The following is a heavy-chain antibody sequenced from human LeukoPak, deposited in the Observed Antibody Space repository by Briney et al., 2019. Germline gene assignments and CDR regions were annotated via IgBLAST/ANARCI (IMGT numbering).Heavy chain of an antibody. J-gene: IGHJ4*02. Sequence: PGRSLRLSCAASGFTFSSHSMHWVRQAPGRGLEWVAVISYDGNAKNHADSVKGRFPISRDNSKNTLFLQMNSLRADDTAVYYCARERQNHSGNYFDCWGQGTLVTVSS. V-gene: IGHV3-30-3*01. CDR1: GFTFSSHS. CDR3: ARERQNHSGNYFDC. D-gene: IGHD1-26*01. CDR2: ISYDGNAK.